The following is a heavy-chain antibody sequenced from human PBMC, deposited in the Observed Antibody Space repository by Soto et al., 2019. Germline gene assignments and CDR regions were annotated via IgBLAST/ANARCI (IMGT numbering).Heavy chain of an antibody. CDR1: GGSISSYY. CDR2: IYYSGST. D-gene: IGHD4-17*01. V-gene: IGHV4-59*08. Sequence: PSETLSLTCAVSGGSISSYYWSWIRQPPGKGLEWIGYIYYSGSTNYNPSLKSRVTISVDTSKNQFSLKLSSVTAADTAVYYCARQGVGTTVTKNYYYYYMDVWGKGTTVTV. J-gene: IGHJ6*03. CDR3: ARQGVGTTVTKNYYYYYMDV.